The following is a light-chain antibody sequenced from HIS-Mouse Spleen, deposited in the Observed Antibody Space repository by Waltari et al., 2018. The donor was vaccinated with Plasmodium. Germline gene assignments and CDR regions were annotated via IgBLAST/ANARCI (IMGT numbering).Light chain of an antibody. Sequence: SYELTQPPSVSVSPGQTARITCSGDALPKKYAYWYQQKSGQAPVLVIYEDSKRPSGSHERVSGSSSGTMDTWTISGAQVEDEADYYCYSTDSSGNHRVFGGGTKLTVL. CDR2: EDS. V-gene: IGLV3-10*01. CDR1: ALPKKY. J-gene: IGLJ3*02. CDR3: YSTDSSGNHRV.